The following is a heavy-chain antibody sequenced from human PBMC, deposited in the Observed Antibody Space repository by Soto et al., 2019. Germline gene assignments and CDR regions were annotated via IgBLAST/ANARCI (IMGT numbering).Heavy chain of an antibody. V-gene: IGHV3-30*18. CDR2: ISYDGSNK. CDR3: AKDRYGGNSFFDY. J-gene: IGHJ4*02. CDR1: GFTFSNYG. Sequence: QVQLVESGGGVVQPGRSLRLSCAASGFTFSNYGMHWVRQAPGKGLEWVAVISYDGSNKYYADSVKGRFTISRDNSKNTLYVQINSLRAEDAAVYYCAKDRYGGNSFFDYWGQGTLVTVSS. D-gene: IGHD4-17*01.